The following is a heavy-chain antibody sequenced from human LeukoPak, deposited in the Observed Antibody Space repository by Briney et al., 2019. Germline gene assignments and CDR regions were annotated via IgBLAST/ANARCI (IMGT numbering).Heavy chain of an antibody. CDR2: IYYSGST. CDR1: GGSISSYY. Sequence: SETLSLTCTVSGGSISSYYWSWIRQPPGKGLEWIGYIYYSGSTYYNPSLKSRVIISVDTSKNQFSLKLSSVTAADTAVYYCAEAYYDFWSGYPTYFDYWGQGTLVTVSS. J-gene: IGHJ4*02. V-gene: IGHV4-59*06. D-gene: IGHD3-3*01. CDR3: AEAYYDFWSGYPTYFDY.